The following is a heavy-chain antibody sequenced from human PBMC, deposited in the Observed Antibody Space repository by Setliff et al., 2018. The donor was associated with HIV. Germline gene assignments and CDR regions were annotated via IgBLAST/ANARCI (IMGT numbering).Heavy chain of an antibody. CDR3: ARDSRYTSVWFRNGGVDF. CDR1: GYTFCSYG. V-gene: IGHV1-18*01. CDR2: VSNEGDT. D-gene: IGHD6-19*01. J-gene: IGHJ4*02. Sequence: GASVKVSCKASGYTFCSYGISWVRQAPGQGLEWVGWVSNEGDTNYAQKYQDRVTLTTDTTTTTAYMELMGLRSDDTSVYYCARDSRYTSVWFRNGGVDFWGQGTLVAVSS.